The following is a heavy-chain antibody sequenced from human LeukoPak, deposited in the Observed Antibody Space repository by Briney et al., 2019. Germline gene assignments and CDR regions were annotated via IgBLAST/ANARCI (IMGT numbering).Heavy chain of an antibody. CDR1: GFTFRDYY. CDR2: ITSSGSAV. Sequence: PGGSLRLPCAASGFTFRDYYMGWIRQAPGNGLEWVAYITSSGSAVYHADSVKGRFTISRDNAKNSLFLQMNTLRVEDTAVYYCARAHMDAFDIWGQGTMVTVSS. J-gene: IGHJ3*02. D-gene: IGHD2-21*01. CDR3: ARAHMDAFDI. V-gene: IGHV3-11*04.